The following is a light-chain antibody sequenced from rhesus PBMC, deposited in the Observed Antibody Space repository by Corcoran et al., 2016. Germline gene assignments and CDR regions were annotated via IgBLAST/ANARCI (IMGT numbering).Light chain of an antibody. V-gene: IGKV3-40*03. J-gene: IGKJ4*01. CDR3: QQSHALLT. CDR1: ESVGSD. CDR2: SAS. Sequence: EIVMTQSPATLPRSPGERATRSCRASESVGSDLAGYQQKPGPAPKLLVHSASFRATAIPDRFSGSGSRTEFTLTISSLEPEDVGVYPCQQSHALLTFGGWPKVELQ.